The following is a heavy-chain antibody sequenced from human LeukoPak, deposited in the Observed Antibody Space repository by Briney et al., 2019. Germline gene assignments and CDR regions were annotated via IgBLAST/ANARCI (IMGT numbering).Heavy chain of an antibody. CDR1: GFILSDYN. CDR2: IAISGTYI. CDR3: TRGLSATARAYDY. V-gene: IGHV3-21*01. J-gene: IGHJ4*02. D-gene: IGHD1-26*01. Sequence: GGSLRLSCAASGFILSDYNMNWVRQAPGKGLEWVSFIAISGTYITYADSVKGRFTISRDNAKNSLYLQMNSLRVEDTAVYYCTRGLSATARAYDYWGQGTLVTVSS.